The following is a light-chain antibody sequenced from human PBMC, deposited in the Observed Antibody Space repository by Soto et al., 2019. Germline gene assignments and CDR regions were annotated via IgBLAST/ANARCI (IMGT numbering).Light chain of an antibody. CDR1: QSISSN. CDR2: AAS. Sequence: DIQMTQSPSSLSASVGDRVTITCRASQSISSNLNWYQQKPGKAPQLLIYAASSFQSGVPSRFTGGGSGTDFTLTISSLQPEDFATYYCQQSYSTPWTFGQGTKVEIK. J-gene: IGKJ1*01. CDR3: QQSYSTPWT. V-gene: IGKV1-39*01.